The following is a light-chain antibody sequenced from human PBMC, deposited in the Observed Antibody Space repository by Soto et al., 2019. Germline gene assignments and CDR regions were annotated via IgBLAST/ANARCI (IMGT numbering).Light chain of an antibody. CDR3: CSYAGSRTYV. CDR2: EGT. V-gene: IGLV2-23*01. J-gene: IGLJ1*01. Sequence: QSALTQPASVSGPPGPSLVISCNGSSSDVGSYDLVSWYLQYPGQAPKVIIFEGTKRPSGVSDRFSGSKSGNTASLTISGLQTDDEADYHCCSYAGSRTYVFGPGTKVTFL. CDR1: SSDVGSYDL.